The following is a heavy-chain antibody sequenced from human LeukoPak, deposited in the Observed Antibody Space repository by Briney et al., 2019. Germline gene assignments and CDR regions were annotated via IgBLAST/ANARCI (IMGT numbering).Heavy chain of an antibody. V-gene: IGHV4-4*07. CDR1: GGSISSYY. Sequence: SETLSLTCTVSGGSISSYYWSWIRQPAGKGLEWIGRIYTSGSTNYNPSLKSRVTMSVDTSKNQFSLKPSSVTAADTAVYYCARDFKRKEWFGDRNWFDPWSQGTLVTVSS. CDR2: IYTSGST. D-gene: IGHD3-10*01. J-gene: IGHJ5*02. CDR3: ARDFKRKEWFGDRNWFDP.